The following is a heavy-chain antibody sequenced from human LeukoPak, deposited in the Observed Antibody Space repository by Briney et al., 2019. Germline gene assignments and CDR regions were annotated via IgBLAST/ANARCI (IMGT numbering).Heavy chain of an antibody. CDR1: GGSFSGYY. Sequence: PSETLSLTCAVYGGSFSGYYWSGIRQPPGKGLEWIGEINHSGSTNYNPSLKSRVTISVDTSKNQFSLKLSSVTAADTAVYYCARGRGSYYDSSGYLYDYWGKGTLVTVSS. CDR3: ARGRGSYYDSSGYLYDY. D-gene: IGHD3-22*01. J-gene: IGHJ4*02. V-gene: IGHV4-34*01. CDR2: INHSGST.